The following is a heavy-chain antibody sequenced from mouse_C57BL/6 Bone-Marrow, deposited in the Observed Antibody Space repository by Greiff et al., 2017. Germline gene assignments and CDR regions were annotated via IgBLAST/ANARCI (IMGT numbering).Heavy chain of an antibody. CDR1: GYTFTSYW. D-gene: IGHD3-2*02. J-gene: IGHJ3*01. Sequence: QVQLQQPVAELVKPGASVKLSCKASGYTFTSYWMQWVKQRPGQGLEWIGEIDPSDSYTNYNQKFKGKATLTVDTSSSTAYMQLSSLTSEDSAVYYCASQLRLRFAYWGQGTLVTVSA. CDR2: IDPSDSYT. CDR3: ASQLRLRFAY. V-gene: IGHV1-50*01.